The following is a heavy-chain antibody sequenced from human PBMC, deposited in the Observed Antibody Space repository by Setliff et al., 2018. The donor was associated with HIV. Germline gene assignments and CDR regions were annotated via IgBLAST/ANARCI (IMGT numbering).Heavy chain of an antibody. CDR3: ARVLYDDSWYFDL. V-gene: IGHV3-23*01. D-gene: IGHD4-17*01. CDR1: GFTFSSYA. Sequence: GVSLRLSCAASGFTFSSYAMSWVRQAPGKGLEWFSAISGSGGSTYYADSVKGRFTISRDNSKNTVYLQMNSLRAEDTAVYYCARVLYDDSWYFDLWGRGTLVTVSS. CDR2: ISGSGGST. J-gene: IGHJ2*01.